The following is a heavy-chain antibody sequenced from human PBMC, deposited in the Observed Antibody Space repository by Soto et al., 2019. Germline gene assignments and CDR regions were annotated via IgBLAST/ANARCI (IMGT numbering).Heavy chain of an antibody. V-gene: IGHV1-2*02. Sequence: ASVKVSCKASGYTFTGYYMHWVRQAPGQGLEWMGWINPNSGGTNYAQKFQGRVTMTRDTSISTAYMELSRLRSDDTAVYYCARVLWVQLWLRTSPYGMDVWGQGTTVTVSS. D-gene: IGHD5-18*01. CDR1: GYTFTGYY. CDR2: INPNSGGT. CDR3: ARVLWVQLWLRTSPYGMDV. J-gene: IGHJ6*02.